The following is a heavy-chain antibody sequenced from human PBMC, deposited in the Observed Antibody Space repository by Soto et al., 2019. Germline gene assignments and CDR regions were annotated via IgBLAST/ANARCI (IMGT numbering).Heavy chain of an antibody. CDR2: INPNSGGT. CDR1: GYTFTGYY. CDR3: ARDKRRGYLGTLFAY. J-gene: IGHJ4*02. Sequence: ASVKVSCKASGYTFTGYYMHGVRQAPGQGLEWMGWINPNSGGTNYAQKFQGRVTMTRDTSISTAYMELSRLRSDDTAVYYCARDKRRGYLGTLFAYCGQGTLVTVCS. V-gene: IGHV1-2*02. D-gene: IGHD7-27*01.